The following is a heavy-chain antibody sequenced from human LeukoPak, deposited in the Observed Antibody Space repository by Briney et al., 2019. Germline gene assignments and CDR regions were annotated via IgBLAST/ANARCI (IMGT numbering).Heavy chain of an antibody. CDR1: GYTFTSSA. V-gene: IGHV7-4-1*02. CDR3: ATDLKKGDSGCFDY. Sequence: ASVKVSCKASGYTFTSSALNWVRQAPGQGLEWMGWINTNTGNPTYAQGFTRRFVFSLDTSVSTAYLQISSLKAEDTAVYYCATDLKKGDSGCFDYWGQGTLVTVSS. CDR2: INTNTGNP. J-gene: IGHJ4*02. D-gene: IGHD6-19*01.